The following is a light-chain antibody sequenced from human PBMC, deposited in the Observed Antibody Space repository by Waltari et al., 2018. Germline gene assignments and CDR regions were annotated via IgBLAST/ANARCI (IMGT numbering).Light chain of an antibody. J-gene: IGKJ5*01. CDR2: EAS. Sequence: EIVLTQSPATLSLSPGERATLSCRASQSVSRSLAWYHHKPGQAPRLLIYEASSRATGIPARFSGSGSGTDFTLTISSLEPEDLAVYYCQQRSNWPPVTFGQGTRLEIK. CDR3: QQRSNWPPVT. V-gene: IGKV3-11*01. CDR1: QSVSRS.